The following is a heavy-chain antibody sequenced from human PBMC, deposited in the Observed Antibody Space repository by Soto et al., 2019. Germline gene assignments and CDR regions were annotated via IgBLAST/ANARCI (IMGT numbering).Heavy chain of an antibody. D-gene: IGHD3-22*01. V-gene: IGHV3-30*18. CDR3: VKEANPFINTLVVLIFDY. CDR2: ISYDGSIT. J-gene: IGHJ4*02. Sequence: GGSLRLSCAASGFSFSSCGMHWVRGAPGRGLEGVAFISYDGSITYYADSVKGRFTISRDNSKNTLYLRMNSLRSDDTAVYYRVKEANPFINTLVVLIFDYWGQGTQVTVSS. CDR1: GFSFSSCG.